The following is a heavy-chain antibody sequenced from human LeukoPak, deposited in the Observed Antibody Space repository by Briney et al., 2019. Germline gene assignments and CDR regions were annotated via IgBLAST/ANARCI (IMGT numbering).Heavy chain of an antibody. D-gene: IGHD2-2*01. CDR2: INSDGINT. J-gene: IGHJ4*02. Sequence: GGSLRLSCAASGFTFSNYWMQWVRQAPGKGLVWVSRINSDGINTSYADSVKGRFTISRDNSKNTLYLQMNSLRAEDTAVYYCARVIASSSAADYWGQGTLVTVSP. V-gene: IGHV3-74*01. CDR3: ARVIASSSAADY. CDR1: GFTFSNYW.